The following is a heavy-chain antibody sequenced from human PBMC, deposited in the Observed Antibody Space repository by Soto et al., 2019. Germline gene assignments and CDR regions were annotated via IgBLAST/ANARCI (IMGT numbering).Heavy chain of an antibody. J-gene: IGHJ4*02. CDR2: IYYDGRT. Sequence: SETLSLTCTVSGASISSGYWSWIRQSPGKGLEWIGYIYYDGRTHYNPSLRSRVTMSVDTSKNQFSLILSSVTATDTAIYHCVRSGVDDSPSYIYCNLDYLVEG. CDR3: VRSGVDDSPSYIYCNLDY. D-gene: IGHD3-10*01. V-gene: IGHV4-30-4*01. CDR1: GASISSGY.